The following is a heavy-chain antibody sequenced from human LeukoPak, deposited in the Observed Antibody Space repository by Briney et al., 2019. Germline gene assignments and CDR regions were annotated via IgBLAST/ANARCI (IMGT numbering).Heavy chain of an antibody. CDR3: ARAFDFWNGLMDY. CDR2: MNPNSGNT. V-gene: IGHV1-8*01. Sequence: GASVKVSCKASGYTFTSYDINWVRQATGQGLEWMGWMNPNSGNTGYAQKFRGRVTMTRNTSISTAYMELSSLRSEDTAVYYCARAFDFWNGLMDYWGQGTLVTLSS. CDR1: GYTFTSYD. J-gene: IGHJ4*02. D-gene: IGHD3-3*01.